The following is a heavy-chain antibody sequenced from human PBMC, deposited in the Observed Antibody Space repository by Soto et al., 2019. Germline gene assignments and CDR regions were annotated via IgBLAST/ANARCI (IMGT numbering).Heavy chain of an antibody. Sequence: QVQLVQSGAEVKKPGASVKVSCKASGYTFINYYMQWVRQAPGQGLEWMGIINPSDATTFYAQTFQGRVTTTRDTSTSTVSMELSSLRSEDTAVYYCARWGRPPRVRGQLDYWGQGTLVTVSS. V-gene: IGHV1-46*01. D-gene: IGHD3-10*01. J-gene: IGHJ4*02. CDR1: GYTFINYY. CDR2: INPSDATT. CDR3: ARWGRPPRVRGQLDY.